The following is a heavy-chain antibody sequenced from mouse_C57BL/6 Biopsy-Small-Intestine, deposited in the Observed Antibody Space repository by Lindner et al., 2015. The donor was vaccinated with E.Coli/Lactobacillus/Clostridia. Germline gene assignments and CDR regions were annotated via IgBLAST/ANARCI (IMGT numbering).Heavy chain of an antibody. D-gene: IGHD2-4*01. CDR2: IYPGDGDI. CDR1: GYAFSSSW. CDR3: ARRDYGGDYYTLDY. V-gene: IGHV1-82*01. J-gene: IGHJ4*01. Sequence: VQLQESGPELVKPGASVKISCKASGYAFSSSWMNWVKQRPGKGLEWIGRIYPGDGDINYNGKFKGKATLTSDKSSSTAYMQLSSLTSEDSAVYFCARRDYGGDYYTLDYWGQGTSVTVSS.